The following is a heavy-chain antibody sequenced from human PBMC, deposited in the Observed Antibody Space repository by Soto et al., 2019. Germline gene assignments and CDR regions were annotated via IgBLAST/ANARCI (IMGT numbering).Heavy chain of an antibody. CDR3: ARGYSYGGGRWFDP. CDR2: INPNSGGT. CDR1: GYTFTGYY. V-gene: IGHV1-2*04. Sequence: ASVKVSCKASGYTFTGYYMHWVRQAPGQGLEWMGWINPNSGGTDYAQKFQGWVTMTRDTSISTAYMELSRLRSDDTAVYYCARGYSYGGGRWFDPWGQGTLVTVSS. J-gene: IGHJ5*02. D-gene: IGHD5-18*01.